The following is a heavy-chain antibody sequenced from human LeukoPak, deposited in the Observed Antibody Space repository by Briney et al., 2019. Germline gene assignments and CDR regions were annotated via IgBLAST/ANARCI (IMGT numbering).Heavy chain of an antibody. Sequence: SVKVSFKASGGTFTSYAISWVRQAPGQGLEWMGGIIPIFGTANYAQKFQGRVTITTDESTSTAYMELSSLRSEDTAVYYCARGGGSHYYYYMDVWGKGTTVTVSS. V-gene: IGHV1-69*05. CDR3: ARGGGSHYYYYMDV. J-gene: IGHJ6*03. CDR1: GGTFTSYA. D-gene: IGHD1-26*01. CDR2: IIPIFGTA.